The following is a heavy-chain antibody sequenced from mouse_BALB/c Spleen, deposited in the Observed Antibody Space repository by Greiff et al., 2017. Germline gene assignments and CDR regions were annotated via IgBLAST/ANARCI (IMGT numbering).Heavy chain of an antibody. V-gene: IGHV5-4*02. Sequence: EVKLVESGGGLVKPGASLKLSCAASGFTFSDYYMYWVRQTPEKRLEWVATISDGGSYTYYPDSVKGRFTISRDNAKNNLYLQMSSLKSEDTALYYCARGVDGSSLAYWGQGTLVTVSA. CDR1: GFTFSDYY. D-gene: IGHD1-1*01. CDR2: ISDGGSYT. J-gene: IGHJ3*01. CDR3: ARGVDGSSLAY.